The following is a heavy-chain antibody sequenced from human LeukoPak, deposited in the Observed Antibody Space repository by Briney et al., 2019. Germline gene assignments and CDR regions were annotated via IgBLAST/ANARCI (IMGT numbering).Heavy chain of an antibody. D-gene: IGHD2-2*01. CDR1: GFTFSSYA. CDR2: ISGSGGST. V-gene: IGHV3-23*01. Sequence: GGSLRLSCAASGFTFSSYAMSWVRQAPGKGLEWVSAISGSGGSTYYADSVKGRFTISRDNSKNTLYLQMNSLRAEDTAVYYCARVTSCYYVPCEGRFDPWGQGTLVTVSS. J-gene: IGHJ5*02. CDR3: ARVTSCYYVPCEGRFDP.